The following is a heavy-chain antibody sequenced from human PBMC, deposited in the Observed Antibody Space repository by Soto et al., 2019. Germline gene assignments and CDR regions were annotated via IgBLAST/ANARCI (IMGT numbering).Heavy chain of an antibody. J-gene: IGHJ3*01. V-gene: IGHV3-53*01. CDR2: LYRGGST. CDR1: GFTVSSTF. CDR3: ARARVEVPAHPRLDAFDL. Sequence: EVQLVESGGGLIQPGGSMRLSCAASGFTVSSTFMMWVRQAPGKGLEWVSSLYRGGSTYYADAVEGRFIVSRDSPENTLYLQMNSLRGDDTAVYYCARARVEVPAHPRLDAFDLWGPGTVVAVSS.